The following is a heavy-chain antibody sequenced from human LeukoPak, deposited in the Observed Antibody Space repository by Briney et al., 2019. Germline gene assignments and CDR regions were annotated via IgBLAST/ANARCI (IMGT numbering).Heavy chain of an antibody. V-gene: IGHV1-69*05. J-gene: IGHJ5*02. CDR2: IISVFGTA. CDR1: GATFTTYA. Sequence: ASVKVSCKASGATFTTYAIIWVRQAPGQWLEWMGGIISVFGTANYAQKFQGRVTITTDEFTSTAYMELSSLRSEDTAVYYCASANDNYGSGSYLLSGYWFDPWGQGTLVTVSS. CDR3: ASANDNYGSGSYLLSGYWFDP. D-gene: IGHD3-10*01.